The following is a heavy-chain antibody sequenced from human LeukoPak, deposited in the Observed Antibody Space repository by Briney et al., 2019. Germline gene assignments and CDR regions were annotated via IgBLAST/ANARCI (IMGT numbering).Heavy chain of an antibody. J-gene: IGHJ4*02. D-gene: IGHD3-22*01. CDR1: GFTFSSYE. CDR3: ARDSSGYNKIDY. V-gene: IGHV3-48*03. CDR2: IGSSDSTT. Sequence: GGSLRLSCVASGFTFSSYEMNWVRQAPGKGLEWLSYIGSSDSTTHYADSVKGRFTISRDNSKNTLYLQMNSLRAEDTAVYYCARDSSGYNKIDYWGQGTLVTVSS.